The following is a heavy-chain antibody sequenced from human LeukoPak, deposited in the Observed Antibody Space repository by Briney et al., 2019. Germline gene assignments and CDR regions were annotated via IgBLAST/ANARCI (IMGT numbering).Heavy chain of an antibody. D-gene: IGHD6-6*01. Sequence: PGGSLRLSCAASGFTFSNAWMNWVRQAPGKGLEWVAVIWYDGSNKYYADSVKGRFTISRDNSKNTLYLQMNSLRAEDTAVYYCARSYSSSSGPFDYWGQGTLVTVSS. CDR2: IWYDGSNK. CDR3: ARSYSSSSGPFDY. V-gene: IGHV3-33*08. CDR1: GFTFSNAW. J-gene: IGHJ4*02.